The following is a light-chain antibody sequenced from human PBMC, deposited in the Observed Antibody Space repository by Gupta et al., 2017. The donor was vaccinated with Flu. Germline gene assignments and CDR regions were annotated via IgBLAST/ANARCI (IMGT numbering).Light chain of an antibody. V-gene: IGLV3-1*01. CDR3: QAWDSVTVV. J-gene: IGLJ2*01. CDR2: QDS. Sequence: ELTQPPSVSVSPGQTAIITCSGNKLGEKYACWYQQKPGQSPVLVIYQDSKRPSGIPERFSGSNSGNTATLTISGTQAMDEGDYYCQAWDSVTVVFGGGTKLTVL. CDR1: KLGEKY.